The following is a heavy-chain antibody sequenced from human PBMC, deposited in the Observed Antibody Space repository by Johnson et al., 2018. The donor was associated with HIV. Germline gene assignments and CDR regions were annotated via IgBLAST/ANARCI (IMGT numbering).Heavy chain of an antibody. J-gene: IGHJ3*02. CDR3: ARGWHSSGRCDVFDI. D-gene: IGHD6-19*01. CDR2: ISADGHST. CDR1: GFTFSTSV. V-gene: IGHV3-30-3*01. Sequence: QVQLMESGGGVVQPGTSLRLSCVGTGFTFSTSVFHWVRRAPGKGLEWVSGISADGHSTYYADSVKGRFTISRDNSDNILYLQMSSLREDDTAMYYCARGWHSSGRCDVFDIWGQGTMVTVSS.